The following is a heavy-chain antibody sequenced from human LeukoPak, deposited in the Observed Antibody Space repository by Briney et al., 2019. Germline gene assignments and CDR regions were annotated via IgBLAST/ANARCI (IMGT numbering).Heavy chain of an antibody. J-gene: IGHJ4*02. CDR2: ISAYNGNT. CDR3: ARHLLGRYQLLLDY. V-gene: IGHV1-18*04. Sequence: GASVKVSCKASGYTFTSYGISWVRQAPGQGHEWMGWISAYNGNTNYAQKLQGRVTMTTDTSTSTAYMELRSLRSDDTAVYYCARHLLGRYQLLLDYWGQGTLVTVSS. D-gene: IGHD2-2*01. CDR1: GYTFTSYG.